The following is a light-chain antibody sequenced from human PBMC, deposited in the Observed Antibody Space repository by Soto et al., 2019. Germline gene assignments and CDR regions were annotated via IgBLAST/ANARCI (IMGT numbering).Light chain of an antibody. CDR3: QQYNNWHPHT. V-gene: IGKV3-15*01. Sequence: EIVMTQSPATLSVSPGEGATLSCRASQSVRTNLAWYQQKPGQAPRLLIHDASTRATGIPARFSGTGYGTEFTLTISSLQSEDFAVYYCQQYNNWHPHTFGQGTKLEIK. J-gene: IGKJ2*01. CDR2: DAS. CDR1: QSVRTN.